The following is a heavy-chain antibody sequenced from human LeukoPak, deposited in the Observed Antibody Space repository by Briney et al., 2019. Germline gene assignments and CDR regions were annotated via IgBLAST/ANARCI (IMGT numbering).Heavy chain of an antibody. D-gene: IGHD2-2*01. CDR3: ARDPGPTGWLEYHSDY. CDR2: ISSSSSYI. CDR1: GFTFSSYS. V-gene: IGHV3-21*01. J-gene: IGHJ4*02. Sequence: PGGSLRLSCAASGFTFSSYSMNWLGQAPGKGLEWVSSISSSSSYIYYADSVKGRFTISRDNAKNSLYLQMNSLRAEDTAVYYCARDPGPTGWLEYHSDYWGQGSLVTVSS.